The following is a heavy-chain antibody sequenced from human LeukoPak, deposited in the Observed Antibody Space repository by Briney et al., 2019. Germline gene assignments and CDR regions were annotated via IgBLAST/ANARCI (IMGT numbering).Heavy chain of an antibody. D-gene: IGHD2-2*01. CDR2: ISAYNGNT. Sequence: ASVKVSCKASGYTFTGYYMHWVRQAPGQGLEWMGWISAYNGNTNYAQKLQGRVTMTTDTSTSTAYMELRSLRSDDTAVYYCATTRYCSSTSCYPFDYWGQGTLVTVSS. CDR3: ATTRYCSSTSCYPFDY. CDR1: GYTFTGYY. J-gene: IGHJ4*02. V-gene: IGHV1-18*04.